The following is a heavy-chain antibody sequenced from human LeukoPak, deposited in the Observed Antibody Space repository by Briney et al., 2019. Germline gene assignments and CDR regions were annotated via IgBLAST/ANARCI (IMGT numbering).Heavy chain of an antibody. Sequence: SETLSLTCAVYGGSFSGYYWSWIRQPPGKGLEWIAEINHSGSTNHNPSLKSRVTISVDTSKNQFSLKLSSVTAADTAVYYCARGQDRLPVAGDNWFDPWGQGTLVTVSS. J-gene: IGHJ5*02. D-gene: IGHD6-19*01. V-gene: IGHV4-34*01. CDR3: ARGQDRLPVAGDNWFDP. CDR1: GGSFSGYY. CDR2: INHSGST.